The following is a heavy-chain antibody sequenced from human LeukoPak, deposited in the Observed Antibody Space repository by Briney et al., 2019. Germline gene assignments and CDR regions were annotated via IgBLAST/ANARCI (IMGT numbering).Heavy chain of an antibody. Sequence: GGSLRLSCAASGFTFSSYAMHWVRQAPGKGLEWVAVISYDGSNKYHADSVKGRFTISRDNSKNTLYLQMNSLRAEDTAVYYCAGGSQHFDYWGQGTLVTVSS. V-gene: IGHV3-30*04. CDR1: GFTFSSYA. CDR2: ISYDGSNK. J-gene: IGHJ4*02. CDR3: AGGSQHFDY.